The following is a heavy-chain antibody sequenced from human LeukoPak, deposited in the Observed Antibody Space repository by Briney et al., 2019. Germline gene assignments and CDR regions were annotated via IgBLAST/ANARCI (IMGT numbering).Heavy chain of an antibody. D-gene: IGHD5-12*01. CDR1: GGSISTNY. J-gene: IGHJ6*03. CDR3: ARGAGYSREVNYYHYMDV. V-gene: IGHV4-4*07. CDR2: IFASGST. Sequence: PPETLSLTCTVSGGSISTNYWSWIRQPAGKGLEWIGRIFASGSTNYNPSLKSRVTMSVDTSKNQFSPKLTSVTAADTAVYYCARGAGYSREVNYYHYMDVWGKGTTVTVSS.